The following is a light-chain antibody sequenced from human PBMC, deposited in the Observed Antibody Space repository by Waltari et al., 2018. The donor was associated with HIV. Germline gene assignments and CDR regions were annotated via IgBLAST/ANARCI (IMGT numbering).Light chain of an antibody. CDR3: CAYAGSTTYVI. CDR1: SSDGGGYNL. V-gene: IGLV2-23*02. J-gene: IGLJ2*01. Sequence: QSALTQPASVSGSPGQSFTISCTGTSSDGGGYNLVSWYQPHPVKATILMIYEVSKRTSVVSKRCYGSKSGNTASLTLSGLQAEAQAHYYCCAYAGSTTYVIFSGGTKLTVL. CDR2: EVS.